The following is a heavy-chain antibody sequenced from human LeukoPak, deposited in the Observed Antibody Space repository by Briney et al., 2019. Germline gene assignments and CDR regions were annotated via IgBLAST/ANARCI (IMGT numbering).Heavy chain of an antibody. J-gene: IGHJ4*02. V-gene: IGHV3-7*01. CDR1: RFTFSKYA. D-gene: IGHD2-2*01. Sequence: GGSLRLSCAASRFTFSKYAMSWVRQAPGKGLEWVANIKQDGSEEHYVDSVKGRFTISRDNAKNSLYLQMNSLRAEDTAVYYCARDTPGEESHWGQGTLVTVSS. CDR3: ARDTPGEESH. CDR2: IKQDGSEE.